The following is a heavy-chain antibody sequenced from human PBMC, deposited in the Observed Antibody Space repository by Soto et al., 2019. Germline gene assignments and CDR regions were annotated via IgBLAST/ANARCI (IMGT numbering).Heavy chain of an antibody. D-gene: IGHD3-10*01. CDR2: VSTSIRRT. Sequence: QGKLVQSGPEVKKPGASVKVSCTASGYSFSGYDITRVRQAPGQGLEWLGWVSTSIRRTMSAEKLQGRLSMTTDTSTTTVYIELRGLTSDDTAVYYCARDSGAALYGEDALDIWGQGTMVSVSS. J-gene: IGHJ3*02. V-gene: IGHV1-18*04. CDR3: ARDSGAALYGEDALDI. CDR1: GYSFSGYD.